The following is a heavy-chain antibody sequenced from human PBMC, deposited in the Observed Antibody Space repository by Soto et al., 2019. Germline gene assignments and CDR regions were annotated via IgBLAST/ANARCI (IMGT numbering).Heavy chain of an antibody. J-gene: IGHJ3*02. D-gene: IGHD5-12*01. CDR2: ISYDGSNK. V-gene: IGHV3-30*03. Sequence: QVQLVDSGGGVVQPGRSLRLSCAASGFTFSSYGMHWVRQAPGKGLVWVAVISYDGSNKYYADSVKGRFTISRDNFKNTLDLQMNSLKVDDTAVYYCARWIRGYSGYDDVFESWGQVTMVTVSS. CDR3: ARWIRGYSGYDDVFES. CDR1: GFTFSSYG.